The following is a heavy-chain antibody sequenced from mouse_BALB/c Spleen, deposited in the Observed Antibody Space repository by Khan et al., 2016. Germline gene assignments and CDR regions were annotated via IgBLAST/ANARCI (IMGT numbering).Heavy chain of an antibody. Sequence: VQLQESGPGLVAPSQSLSITCTIAGFSLTSYGVHWVRQPPGKGLEWLVVIWSDGSTTYNSALKSRLSISKDNSKSQVFLKMNSLQTDDTAMYYCVRHYSGSSYAMDYWGQGTSVTVSS. V-gene: IGHV2-6-1*01. CDR3: VRHYSGSSYAMDY. CDR1: GFSLTSYG. CDR2: IWSDGST. J-gene: IGHJ4*01. D-gene: IGHD1-1*01.